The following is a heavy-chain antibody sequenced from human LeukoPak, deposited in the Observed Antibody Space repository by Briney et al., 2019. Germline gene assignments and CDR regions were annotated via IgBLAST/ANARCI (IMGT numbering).Heavy chain of an antibody. V-gene: IGHV3-30*02. CDR1: GFIFRSYG. J-gene: IGHJ4*02. Sequence: PGGSLRLACVTSGFIFRSYGMHWVRQAPGRGLEWVAFIRSDGSDEHYADSVKGRFTIYRDNSKATLHLQMNSLGAEDTAVYYCAKDLELAPFDYWGQGTLVTVPP. CDR3: AKDLELAPFDY. CDR2: IRSDGSDE. D-gene: IGHD1-26*01.